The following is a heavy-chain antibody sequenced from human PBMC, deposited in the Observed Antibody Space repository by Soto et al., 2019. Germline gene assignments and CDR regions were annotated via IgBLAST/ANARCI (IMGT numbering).Heavy chain of an antibody. J-gene: IGHJ5*02. Sequence: GESLKISCKGSGYSFTSYWISWVRQMPGKGLEWMGRIDPSDSYTNYSPSFQGHVTISADKSISTAYLQWSSLKASDTAMYYCARHPCSSTSCYTPVAWFDPWAQGTLVTVS. CDR3: ARHPCSSTSCYTPVAWFDP. D-gene: IGHD2-2*02. CDR2: IDPSDSYT. CDR1: GYSFTSYW. V-gene: IGHV5-10-1*01.